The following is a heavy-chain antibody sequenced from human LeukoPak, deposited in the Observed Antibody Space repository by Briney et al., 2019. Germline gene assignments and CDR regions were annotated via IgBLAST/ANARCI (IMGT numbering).Heavy chain of an antibody. J-gene: IGHJ4*02. V-gene: IGHV1-2*02. Sequence: ASVKVPCKASGYTFTGYYMHWVRQAPGQGLEWMGWINPNSGGTNYAQKFQGRVTMTRDTSISTAYMELSRLRSDDTAVYYCARGTGYSSRHDYWGQGTLVTVSS. D-gene: IGHD6-13*01. CDR3: ARGTGYSSRHDY. CDR1: GYTFTGYY. CDR2: INPNSGGT.